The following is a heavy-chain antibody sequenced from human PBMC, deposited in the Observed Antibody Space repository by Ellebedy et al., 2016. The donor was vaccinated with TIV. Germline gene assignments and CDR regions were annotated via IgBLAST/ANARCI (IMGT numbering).Heavy chain of an antibody. CDR2: IIPIFGTA. D-gene: IGHD3-10*01. J-gene: IGHJ4*02. CDR3: ASGGSYYFDY. Sequence: SVKVSXXASGGTFSSYAISWVRQAPGQGLEWMGGIIPIFGTANYAQKFQGRVTITADESTSTAYMELSSLRSEDTAVYYCASGGSYYFDYWGQGTLVTVSS. V-gene: IGHV1-69*13. CDR1: GGTFSSYA.